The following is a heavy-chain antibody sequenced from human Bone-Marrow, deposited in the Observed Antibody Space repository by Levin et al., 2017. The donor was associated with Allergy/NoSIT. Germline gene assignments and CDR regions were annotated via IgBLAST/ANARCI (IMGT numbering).Heavy chain of an antibody. CDR1: GFRVAYTY. CDR3: ATAGWYYREGSGYRY. CDR2: IYSNGST. J-gene: IGHJ4*02. D-gene: IGHD3-10*01. V-gene: IGHV3-53*01. Sequence: GGSLRLSCATSGFRVAYTYMTWVRQAPGKGLEFVSVIYSNGSTYYADPVKGRFTISRDNAKNTLFLQMNSLRAEDTAVYYCATAGWYYREGSGYRYWGQGTLVTVSS.